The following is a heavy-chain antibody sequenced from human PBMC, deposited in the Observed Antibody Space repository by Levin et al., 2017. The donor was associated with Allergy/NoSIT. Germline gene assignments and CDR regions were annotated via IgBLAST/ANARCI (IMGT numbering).Heavy chain of an antibody. CDR1: GYSFTSYW. CDR2: IDPSDSYT. Sequence: GGSLRLSCKGSGYSFTSYWIYWVRQMPGKGLEWMGKIDPSDSYTNYSPSFQGHVTISSDKSISTAYLQWSSLKASDTAMYYCARKFPGQQWLIDSWGQGTLVTVSS. D-gene: IGHD6-19*01. CDR3: ARKFPGQQWLIDS. V-gene: IGHV5-10-1*01. J-gene: IGHJ4*02.